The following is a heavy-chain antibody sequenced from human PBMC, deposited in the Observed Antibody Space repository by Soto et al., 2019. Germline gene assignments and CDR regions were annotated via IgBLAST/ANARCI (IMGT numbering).Heavy chain of an antibody. V-gene: IGHV3-30*18. CDR2: ISYDGRNE. Sequence: GGSLRLSCTVSGFTFSAFAMYWVRQAPGKGLEWVALISYDGRNEDYAESVRGRFTISRDNSKNTLYLDMNSLSAEDSAVYFCAKGVVREPAYFDYWGQGXLVTVPS. CDR3: AKGVVREPAYFDY. D-gene: IGHD3-10*01. J-gene: IGHJ4*02. CDR1: GFTFSAFA.